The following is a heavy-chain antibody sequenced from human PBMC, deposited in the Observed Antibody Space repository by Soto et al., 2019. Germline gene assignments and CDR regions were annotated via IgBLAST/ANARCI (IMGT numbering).Heavy chain of an antibody. CDR2: LKPDNGGT. Sequence: QVQLVQSGAEVKPPGASVKVSCKASGYTFTGHYMHWIRQVSGRRLEFLGWLKPDNGGTYYAPKFQGRVTFTRDTSTTTAYMEMSGLHSDDTAVYFCARDLCPLGSGSPCPTFGMDLWGQETTVAVSS. J-gene: IGHJ6*02. CDR1: GYTFTGHY. CDR3: ARDLCPLGSGSPCPTFGMDL. D-gene: IGHD3-10*01. V-gene: IGHV1-2*02.